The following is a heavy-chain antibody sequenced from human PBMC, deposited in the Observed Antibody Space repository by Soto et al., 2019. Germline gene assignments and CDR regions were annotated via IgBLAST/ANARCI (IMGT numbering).Heavy chain of an antibody. D-gene: IGHD6-19*01. CDR3: ARKERIGGWPNDY. Sequence: QVQLVESGGGVVQPGRSLRLSCAASGFTFSNYAMHWVRQAPGKGLEWVAVISYDGSNKYYADSVKDRFTISRDNSKNTLYLQMNSLRGEDTAVYYCARKERIGGWPNDYWGQGTLVTVSS. CDR2: ISYDGSNK. CDR1: GFTFSNYA. J-gene: IGHJ4*02. V-gene: IGHV3-30-3*01.